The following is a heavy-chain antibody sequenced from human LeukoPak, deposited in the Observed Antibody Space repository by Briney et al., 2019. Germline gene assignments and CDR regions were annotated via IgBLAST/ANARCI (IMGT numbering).Heavy chain of an antibody. Sequence: TGGSLRLSCAASGFTFSTYSMNWVRQAPGKGLEWVSYISSSSNTIYYAESVKGRFTISRDNSKNTLYLEMNSLTVEDTAVYYCAKVRGGSSNWGSDYWGQGTQVTVSS. CDR3: AKVRGGSSNWGSDY. CDR1: GFTFSTYS. V-gene: IGHV3-48*01. CDR2: ISSSSNTI. D-gene: IGHD7-27*01. J-gene: IGHJ4*02.